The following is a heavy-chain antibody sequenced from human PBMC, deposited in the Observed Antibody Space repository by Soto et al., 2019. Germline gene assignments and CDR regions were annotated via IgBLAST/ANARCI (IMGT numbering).Heavy chain of an antibody. J-gene: IGHJ4*02. V-gene: IGHV3-23*01. CDR1: GFTFSSYA. CDR2: ISGSGGST. D-gene: IGHD6-13*01. CDR3: AKPSSSWGNAFDY. Sequence: EVQLLESGGGLVQPGGSLRLSCAASGFTFSSYAMSWVRQAPGKGLEWVSAISGSGGSTYYADSVKGRFSISRDNSKNTLYLQMNSLRAEDTAVYYCAKPSSSWGNAFDYWGQGTLVTVSS.